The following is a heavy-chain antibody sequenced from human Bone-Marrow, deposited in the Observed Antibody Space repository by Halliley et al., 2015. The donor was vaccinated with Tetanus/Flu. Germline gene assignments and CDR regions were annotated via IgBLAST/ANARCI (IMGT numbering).Heavy chain of an antibody. D-gene: IGHD1-7*01. CDR2: IHPKSDGT. V-gene: IGHV1-2*02. J-gene: IGHJ4*02. CDR3: ARDNVNFGLELVY. Sequence: MGWIHPKSDGTPYAQKLQGRATLTRDTSSSTAYLELRGLRSDGAAVYYCARDNVNFGLELVYWGQGSLVTVSS.